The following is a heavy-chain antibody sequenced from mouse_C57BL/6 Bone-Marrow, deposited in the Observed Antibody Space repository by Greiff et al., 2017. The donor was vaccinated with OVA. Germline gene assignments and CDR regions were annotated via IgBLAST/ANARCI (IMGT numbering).Heavy chain of an antibody. J-gene: IGHJ2*01. V-gene: IGHV14-4*01. CDR1: GFNIKDDY. D-gene: IGHD1-2*01. Sequence: VQLQQSGAELVRPGASVKLSCTASGFNIKDDYMHWVKQRPEKGLEWIGWIDPENGDTEYASKFQGKATITADTSSNTAYLQLSSLTSEDTAVYYCTVITAGYFDCWGQGTTLTVSS. CDR2: IDPENGDT. CDR3: TVITAGYFDC.